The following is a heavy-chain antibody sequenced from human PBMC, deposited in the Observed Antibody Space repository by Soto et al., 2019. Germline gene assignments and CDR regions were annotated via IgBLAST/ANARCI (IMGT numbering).Heavy chain of an antibody. CDR1: GGSISSDY. V-gene: IGHV4-59*08. D-gene: IGHD2-2*01. CDR3: ARHFPGPRVEYQLPRPYYYYYGMDV. J-gene: IGHJ6*02. Sequence: QVQLQESGPGLVKPSETLSLTCTVSGGSISSDYWSWIRQPPGKGLEWIGYIYYSGSTNYNPSLNSRVTISVDTSKNQFSLKLSSVTAADKAVYYCARHFPGPRVEYQLPRPYYYYYGMDVWGQGTTVTVSS. CDR2: IYYSGST.